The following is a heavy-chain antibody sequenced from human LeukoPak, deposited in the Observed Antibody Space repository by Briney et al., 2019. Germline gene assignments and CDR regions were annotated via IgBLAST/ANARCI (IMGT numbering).Heavy chain of an antibody. J-gene: IGHJ4*02. CDR2: ISFDGNNK. CDR1: GFSFSNSA. V-gene: IGHV3-30-3*01. CDR3: ARELPYGSGSYYYSY. Sequence: GGSLRLSCAASGFSFSNSAMHWVRQAPGKGLEWVAVISFDGNNKYYADSVKGRLTISRDNSKNTLYLQMNSLRAEDTALYYCARELPYGSGSYYYSYWGQGTLVTVSS. D-gene: IGHD3-10*01.